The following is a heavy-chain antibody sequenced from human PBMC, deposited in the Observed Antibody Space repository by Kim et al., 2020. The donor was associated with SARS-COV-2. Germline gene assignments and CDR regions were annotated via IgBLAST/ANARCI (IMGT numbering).Heavy chain of an antibody. Sequence: GGSLRLSCAASGFTFDDYAMHWVRQAPGKGLEWVSLISWDGGSTYYADSVKGRFTISRDNSKNSLYLQMNSLRAEDTALYYCAKLGSYGYYPDAFDIWGQGTMVTVSS. CDR3: AKLGSYGYYPDAFDI. D-gene: IGHD5-18*01. CDR1: GFTFDDYA. J-gene: IGHJ3*02. V-gene: IGHV3-43D*03. CDR2: ISWDGGST.